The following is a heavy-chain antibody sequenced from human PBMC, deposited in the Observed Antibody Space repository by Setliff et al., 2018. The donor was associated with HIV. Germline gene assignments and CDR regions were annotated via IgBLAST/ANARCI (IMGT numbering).Heavy chain of an antibody. V-gene: IGHV1-69*04. D-gene: IGHD2-2*02. CDR2: IIPILGIP. CDR1: GGTFSSYA. CDR3: AKEQEIGSYLDP. J-gene: IGHJ5*02. Sequence: SVKVSCKASGGTFSSYAITWVRQAPGQGLEWMGRIIPILGIPNYAQNFQGRLTISADKSTRTAYLELSSLRSDDSAVYFCAKEQEIGSYLDPWGQGTLVTVSS.